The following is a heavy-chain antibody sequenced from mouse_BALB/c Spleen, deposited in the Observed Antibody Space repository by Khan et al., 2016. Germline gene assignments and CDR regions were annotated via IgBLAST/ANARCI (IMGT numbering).Heavy chain of an antibody. J-gene: IGHJ4*01. D-gene: IGHD2-3*01. CDR2: IWSDGST. CDR3: ARRDDGGRAMDY. Sequence: QVQLKQSGPGLVAPSQSLSITCTVSGFSLTSYGVHWVRQPPGKGLEWLVVIWSDGSTTYNSALKSRLSISKDNSKSQVFLKMNSLHTDDTAMYYGARRDDGGRAMDYWGQGTSVTVSS. CDR1: GFSLTSYG. V-gene: IGHV2-6*02.